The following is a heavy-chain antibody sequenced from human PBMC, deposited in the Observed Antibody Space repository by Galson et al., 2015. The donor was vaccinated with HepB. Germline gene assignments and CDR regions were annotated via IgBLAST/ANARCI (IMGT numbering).Heavy chain of an antibody. CDR3: AKLAGPGDYYDSSGYYLDY. D-gene: IGHD3-22*01. Sequence: SLRLSCAASGFTFDDYAMHWVRQAPGKGLEWVSGISWNSGSIGYADSVKGRFTISRDNAKNSLYLQMNSLRAEDTALYYCAKLAGPGDYYDSSGYYLDYWGQGTLVTVSS. J-gene: IGHJ4*02. V-gene: IGHV3-9*01. CDR1: GFTFDDYA. CDR2: ISWNSGSI.